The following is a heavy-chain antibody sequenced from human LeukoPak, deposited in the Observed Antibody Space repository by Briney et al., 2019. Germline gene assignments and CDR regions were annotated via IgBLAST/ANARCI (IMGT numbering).Heavy chain of an antibody. CDR2: LSGSGGST. CDR1: GFTFCSYT. J-gene: IGHJ4*02. Sequence: GGSLRLSCAASGFTFCSYTMRWVRQAPGKGLEWVSALSGSGGSTYYADSVKGRFTISRDNSKNTLYLQMNSLRAQDTAVYYCATSDSRGWKPFDYWGQGTLVTVSS. V-gene: IGHV3-23*01. D-gene: IGHD6-19*01. CDR3: ATSDSRGWKPFDY.